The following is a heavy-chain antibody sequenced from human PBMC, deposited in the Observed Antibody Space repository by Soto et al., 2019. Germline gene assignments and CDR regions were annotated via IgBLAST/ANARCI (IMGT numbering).Heavy chain of an antibody. J-gene: IGHJ4*02. CDR1: GFTFSSYT. D-gene: IGHD3-16*01. CDR2: ISSNGGEK. V-gene: IGHV3-64*01. CDR3: ARGEPFDY. Sequence: GGSLRLSCAGSGFTFSSYTMHWVRQAPGKGLENVSVISSNGGEKYYGNSVKGRFNIHRDNSKNTLYLQMGSLRAEDMAVYYCARGEPFDYWGQGTLVTVSS.